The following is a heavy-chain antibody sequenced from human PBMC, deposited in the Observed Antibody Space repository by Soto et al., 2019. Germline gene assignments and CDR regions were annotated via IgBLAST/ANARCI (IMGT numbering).Heavy chain of an antibody. J-gene: IGHJ1*01. CDR3: AKDGGSRRQLPHPD. CDR1: GFTFSSYA. V-gene: IGHV3-23*01. D-gene: IGHD2-2*01. Sequence: EVQLLESGGGLVQPGGSLSLSCAASGFTFSSYAMSWLRQAPGTGLDWVSAISGSGGSTYYADSVKGRFTISRDNSKNPLYLQMNSLRAEDTSIYYCAKDGGSRRQLPHPDWGQGPLVTFAS. CDR2: ISGSGGST.